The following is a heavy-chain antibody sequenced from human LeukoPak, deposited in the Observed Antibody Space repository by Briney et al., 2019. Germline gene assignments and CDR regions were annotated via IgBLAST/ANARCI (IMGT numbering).Heavy chain of an antibody. D-gene: IGHD2-2*01. J-gene: IGHJ6*03. CDR3: ARERVVVVPAAIVRTYYMDV. CDR2: IYYSGST. Sequence: SETLSLTCTVSGGSISSHYWSWIRQPPGKGLEWIGYIYYSGSTNYNPSLKSRVTISVDTSKNQFSLKLSSVTAADTAVYYCARERVVVVPAAIVRTYYMDVWGKGTTVTVSS. V-gene: IGHV4-59*11. CDR1: GGSISSHY.